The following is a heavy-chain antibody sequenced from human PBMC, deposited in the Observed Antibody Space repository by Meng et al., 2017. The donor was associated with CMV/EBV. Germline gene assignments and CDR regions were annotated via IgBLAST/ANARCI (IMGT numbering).Heavy chain of an antibody. CDR2: IYYSGST. V-gene: IGHV4-59*12. Sequence: SETLSLTCTVSGGSISSYYWSWIRQPPGKGLEWIGYIYYSGSTNYNPSLKSRVTISVDTSKNQFSLKLSSVTAADTAVYYCARGHKYSSSPSDYWGQGTLVTVSS. CDR1: GGSISSYY. J-gene: IGHJ4*02. D-gene: IGHD6-6*01. CDR3: ARGHKYSSSPSDY.